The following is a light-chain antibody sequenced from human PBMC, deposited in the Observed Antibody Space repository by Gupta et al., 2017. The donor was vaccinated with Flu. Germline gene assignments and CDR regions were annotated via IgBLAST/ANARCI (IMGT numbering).Light chain of an antibody. CDR2: DDT. CDR1: NSNIGACYD. V-gene: IGLV1-40*01. CDR3: QSYDSSVSTVV. Sequence: QSLLTQPPSVSGAPGQRVTISCTGSNSNIGACYDVHWYQQLPTTAPKLLIFDDTNRPSGVPDRFSGSKSGTSASLAITGLQAEDEADYFCQSYDSSVSTVVFGGGSRLTVL. J-gene: IGLJ2*01.